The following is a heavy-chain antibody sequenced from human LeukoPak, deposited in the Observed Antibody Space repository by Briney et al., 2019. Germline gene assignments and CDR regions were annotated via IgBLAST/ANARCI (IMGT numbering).Heavy chain of an antibody. CDR2: ISGGGGII. D-gene: IGHD6-19*01. CDR3: AKRIAVSGMGFDY. CDR1: GFTFSSYA. J-gene: IGHJ4*02. V-gene: IGHV3-23*01. Sequence: GGSLRLSCAASGFTFSSYAVSWVRQAPGKGLECVSIISGGGGIIYYADSVKGRFTISRDNSKNTLYLQMNNMRAEDTAVYYCAKRIAVSGMGFDYWGQGTLVTVSP.